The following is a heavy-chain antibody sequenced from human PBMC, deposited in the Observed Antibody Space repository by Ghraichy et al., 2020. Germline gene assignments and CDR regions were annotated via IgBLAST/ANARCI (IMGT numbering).Heavy chain of an antibody. CDR3: ANDLSGRYDF. CDR1: GFTFRNYW. D-gene: IGHD1-26*01. V-gene: IGHV3-74*01. CDR2: TNEYGTFV. Sequence: GGSLRLSCAASGFTFRNYWMHWVRQVPGKGLVWVARTNEYGTFVNYADSVKGRFTFSRDNAKDTLYLQMNGRTAEDAAVYYCANDLSGRYDFWGPGTLVTVSS. J-gene: IGHJ4*02.